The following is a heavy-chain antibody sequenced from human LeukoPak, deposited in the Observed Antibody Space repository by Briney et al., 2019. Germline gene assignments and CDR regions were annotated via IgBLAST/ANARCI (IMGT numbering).Heavy chain of an antibody. Sequence: SVKVSCKASGGTFSSYAISWVRQAPGQGLEWMGRTIPILGIANYAQKFQGRVTITADKSTSTAYMELSSLRSEDTAVYYCAMDTVVTRTFDYWGQGTLVTVSS. V-gene: IGHV1-69*04. CDR3: AMDTVVTRTFDY. J-gene: IGHJ4*02. CDR2: TIPILGIA. D-gene: IGHD4-23*01. CDR1: GGTFSSYA.